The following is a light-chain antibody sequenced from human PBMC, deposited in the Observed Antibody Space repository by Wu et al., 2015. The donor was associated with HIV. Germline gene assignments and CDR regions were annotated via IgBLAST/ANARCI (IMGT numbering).Light chain of an antibody. CDR2: GAS. V-gene: IGKV3-15*01. J-gene: IGKJ1*01. CDR1: QSVSSN. Sequence: EIVMTQSPATLSVSPGERATLSCRASQSVSSNLAWYQQKPGQAPRLLIYGASTRATGIPARFSGSGSETEFTLTISSLQSEDFAVYYCQQYNDYRWTFGQGTKVDIK. CDR3: QQYNDYRWT.